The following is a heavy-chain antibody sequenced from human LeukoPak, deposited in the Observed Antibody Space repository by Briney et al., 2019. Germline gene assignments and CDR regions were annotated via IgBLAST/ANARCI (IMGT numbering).Heavy chain of an antibody. CDR3: ARDRIWYYDSSGTKHYYMDV. J-gene: IGHJ6*03. V-gene: IGHV3-48*01. D-gene: IGHD3-22*01. CDR2: ISSSTSTI. CDR1: GFTFSTYS. Sequence: PGGSLRLSCAASGFTFSTYSMNWVRQAPGKGLEWVSYISSSTSTIYYADSVKGRFTISRDNAKNSLYLQMNSLRAEDTAVYYCARDRIWYYDSSGTKHYYMDVWGKGTTVTVSS.